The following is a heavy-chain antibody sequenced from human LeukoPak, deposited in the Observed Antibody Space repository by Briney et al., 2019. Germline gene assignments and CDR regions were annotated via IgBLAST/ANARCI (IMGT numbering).Heavy chain of an antibody. CDR1: GGSISSYY. CDR2: IYYSGST. J-gene: IGHJ4*02. D-gene: IGHD2/OR15-2a*01. V-gene: IGHV4-59*01. Sequence: SETLSLTCTVSGGSISSYYWSWIRQPPGKGLEWIGYIYYSGSTNYNPSLKSRVTISVDTSKNQFSLKLSSVTAADTAVYYRARGNIIGPFDYWGQGTLVTVSS. CDR3: ARGNIIGPFDY.